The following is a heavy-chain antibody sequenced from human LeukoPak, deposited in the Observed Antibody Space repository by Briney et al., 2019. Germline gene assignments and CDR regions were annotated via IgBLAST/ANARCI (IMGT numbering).Heavy chain of an antibody. J-gene: IGHJ4*02. CDR1: GFTFSSHG. CDR3: ARDKASYFDL. Sequence: GSSLRLSCAASGFTFSSHGVHWVRQAPGKGLEWVAMIWFDGSKKYYTASVKGRFTISRDNSKNTLDLQMNSLRAEDTAVYYCARDKASYFDLWGQGVLVTVSS. CDR2: IWFDGSKK. V-gene: IGHV3-33*01.